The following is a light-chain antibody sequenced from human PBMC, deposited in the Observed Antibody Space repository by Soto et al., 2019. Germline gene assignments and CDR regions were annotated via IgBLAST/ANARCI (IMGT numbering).Light chain of an antibody. CDR3: HQYGGSPGA. Sequence: EIVLTQSPGTLSLSPGERATLSCRASQSVTSSYLAWYQQKPGQAPRLLIYGVSSRATGIPDRFSGSGSGTQFTLSISSLEPEDFALYFCHQYGGSPGAFGHGTKLEIK. V-gene: IGKV3-20*01. CDR2: GVS. CDR1: QSVTSSY. J-gene: IGKJ2*01.